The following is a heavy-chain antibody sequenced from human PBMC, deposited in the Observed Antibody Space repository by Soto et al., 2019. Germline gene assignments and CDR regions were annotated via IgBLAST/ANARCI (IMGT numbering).Heavy chain of an antibody. CDR2: ISSSSSYI. J-gene: IGHJ1*01. Sequence: LSCAASGFTFSSYSMNWVRQAPGKGLEWVSSISSSSSYIYYADSVKGRFTISRDNAKNSLYLQMNSLRAEDTAVYYCARDSYSYGPRVLQHWGQGTLVTVSS. V-gene: IGHV3-21*01. CDR1: GFTFSSYS. D-gene: IGHD5-18*01. CDR3: ARDSYSYGPRVLQH.